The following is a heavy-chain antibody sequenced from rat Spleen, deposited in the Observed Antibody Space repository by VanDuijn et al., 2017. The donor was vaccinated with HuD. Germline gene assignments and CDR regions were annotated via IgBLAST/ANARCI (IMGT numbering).Heavy chain of an antibody. J-gene: IGHJ2*01. CDR3: ARERNWERYFDY. D-gene: IGHD5-1*01. CDR2: INTDGTDT. Sequence: EVQLVESGGGLVQPGISLKVSCVASGFTFSTYVMHWFRQAPENGIEWLAYINTDGTDTNYAETVKGRFTISRDNAKNTVDMQLSSLRSEDTAMYFCARERNWERYFDYWGQGVMVTVSS. CDR1: GFTFSTYV. V-gene: IGHV5-43*01.